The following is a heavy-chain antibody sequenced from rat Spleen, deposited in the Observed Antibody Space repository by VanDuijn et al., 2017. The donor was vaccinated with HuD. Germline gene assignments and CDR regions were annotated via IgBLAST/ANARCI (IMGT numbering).Heavy chain of an antibody. CDR3: ARHRTGSPWYFDY. V-gene: IGHV5S10*01. CDR1: GFTFSNYY. Sequence: EVQLVESGGGLVQPGRSLKLSCAASGFTFSNYYMAWVRQAPKKGLEWVATIIYDGSSTYYRDSVKGRFTISRDNVKATLYLQMDSLRSEDTATYYCARHRTGSPWYFDYWGQGVMVTVSS. J-gene: IGHJ2*01. D-gene: IGHD5-1*01. CDR2: IIYDGSST.